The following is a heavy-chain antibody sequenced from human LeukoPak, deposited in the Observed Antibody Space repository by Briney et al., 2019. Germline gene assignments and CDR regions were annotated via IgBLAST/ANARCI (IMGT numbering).Heavy chain of an antibody. CDR3: ARRQVFDDASDI. J-gene: IGHJ3*02. V-gene: IGHV4-59*01. D-gene: IGHD3-10*01. Sequence: SETLSLTCTVSGGSISSYYWSWIRQPPGRGLEWIGYIYYSGSTNYNPSLKSRVTISVDTSKNQFSLKLSSVTAADTAVYYCARRQVFDDASDIWGQGTMVTVSS. CDR2: IYYSGST. CDR1: GGSISSYY.